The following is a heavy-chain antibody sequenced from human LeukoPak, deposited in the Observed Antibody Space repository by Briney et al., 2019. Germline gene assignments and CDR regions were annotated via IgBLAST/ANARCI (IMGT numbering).Heavy chain of an antibody. D-gene: IGHD2-21*02. CDR3: ATVRGVTGSYNWFDP. J-gene: IGHJ5*02. CDR2: ISYSGTT. Sequence: SETLSLTCTVSGGSISSVSYYWGWIRQPPREGLEWIGTISYSGTTYYNPSLMSRVTLSSDTSKNQFSLKLTSVTAADTAVYYCATVRGVTGSYNWFDPWGQGTLVTVSS. CDR1: GGSISSVSYY. V-gene: IGHV4-39*07.